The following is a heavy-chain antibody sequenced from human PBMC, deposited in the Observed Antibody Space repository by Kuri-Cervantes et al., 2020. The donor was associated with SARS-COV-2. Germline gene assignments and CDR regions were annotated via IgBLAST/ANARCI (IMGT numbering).Heavy chain of an antibody. Sequence: ESLKISCTVSGGSISSYYWSWIRQPPGKGLEWIGYIYYSGSTNYNPSLKSRVTISVDTSKNQFSLKLSSVTAADTAVYYCARSTSYWYFDLWGRGTLVTVSS. CDR2: IYYSGST. J-gene: IGHJ2*01. V-gene: IGHV4-59*12. CDR1: GGSISSYY. CDR3: ARSTSYWYFDL. D-gene: IGHD2-2*01.